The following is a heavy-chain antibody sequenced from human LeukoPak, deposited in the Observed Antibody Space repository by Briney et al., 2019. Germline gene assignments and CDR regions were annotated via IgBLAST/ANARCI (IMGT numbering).Heavy chain of an antibody. CDR2: ISHDGSNK. CDR1: GFTFSSYA. Sequence: GGSLRLSCAASGFTFSSYAMNWVRQAPGKGLEWVAVISHDGSNKYYAESVKGRFTISRDNSKNTLYLQMNSLRGEDTAVYYCARDLSGRFCFDYWGQGTLVTV. CDR3: ARDLSGRFCFDY. V-gene: IGHV3-30-3*01. D-gene: IGHD1-26*01. J-gene: IGHJ4*02.